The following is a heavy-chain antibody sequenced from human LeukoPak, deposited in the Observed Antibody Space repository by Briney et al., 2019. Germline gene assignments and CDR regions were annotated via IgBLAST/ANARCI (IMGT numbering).Heavy chain of an antibody. CDR3: AIGAYSFVY. V-gene: IGHV3-7*01. J-gene: IGHJ4*02. CDR1: GLTFSNYW. CDR2: IKQDGSEK. Sequence: GGSLRLSCATSGLTFSNYWMSWVRQAPGKGLEWVANIKQDGSEKYYVDSVKGRFTISRDNAKKSLFLQMNSLRVEDTAVYYCAIGAYSFVYWGQGTLVTVSS. D-gene: IGHD4-11*01.